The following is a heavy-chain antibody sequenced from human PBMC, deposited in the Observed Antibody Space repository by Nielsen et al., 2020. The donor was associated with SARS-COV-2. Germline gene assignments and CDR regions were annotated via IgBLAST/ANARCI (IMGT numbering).Heavy chain of an antibody. CDR3: ARDRDVDYLDS. CDR2: ISASSLNI. D-gene: IGHD3-9*01. CDR1: GFTFDTYA. J-gene: IGHJ1*01. Sequence: GGSLRLSCAASGFTFDTYAMNWVRQAPGKGLEWVSYISASSLNIRYAASVEGRFTVSRDNAKNSLYLQLNNLRDEDTAVYYCARDRDVDYLDSWGQGTLVTVSS. V-gene: IGHV3-48*02.